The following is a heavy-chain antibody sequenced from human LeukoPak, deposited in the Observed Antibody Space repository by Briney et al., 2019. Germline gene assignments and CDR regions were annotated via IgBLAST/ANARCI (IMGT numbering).Heavy chain of an antibody. D-gene: IGHD3-10*01. CDR3: ARLYYGSGSYYNVRGY. J-gene: IGHJ4*02. V-gene: IGHV1-8*01. CDR1: GYTFTSYD. CDR2: MNPNSGNT. Sequence: ASVKVSCKASGYTFTSYDINWVRQATGQGLEWMGWMNPNSGNTGYAQKFQGRVTMTRNTSISTAYMELSSLRSEDTAVYYCARLYYGSGSYYNVRGYWGQGTLVTVSS.